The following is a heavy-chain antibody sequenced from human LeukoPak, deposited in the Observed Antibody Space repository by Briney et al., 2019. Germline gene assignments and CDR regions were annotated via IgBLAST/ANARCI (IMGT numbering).Heavy chain of an antibody. D-gene: IGHD1-26*01. Sequence: SETLSLTCNVSGYSISSGYYWGWIRQPPGKGLEWIGSIYHSGSTYYNPSLKSRVTISVDTSKNQFSLKLRSVTAADTAVYYCAREFAWEPLFNWGQGTLVTVSS. CDR3: AREFAWEPLFN. CDR2: IYHSGST. CDR1: GYSISSGYY. V-gene: IGHV4-38-2*02. J-gene: IGHJ4*02.